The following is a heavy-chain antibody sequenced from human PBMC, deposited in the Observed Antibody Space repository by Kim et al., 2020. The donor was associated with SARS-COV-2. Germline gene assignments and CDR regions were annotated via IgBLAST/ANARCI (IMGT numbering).Heavy chain of an antibody. V-gene: IGHV3-11*06. D-gene: IGHD3-9*01. J-gene: IGHJ3*02. Sequence: RFTISRDNAKNSLYLQMNSLRAEDTAVYYCARDDGTYDNLTGYYPNAFDIWGQGTMVTVSS. CDR3: ARDDGTYDNLTGYYPNAFDI.